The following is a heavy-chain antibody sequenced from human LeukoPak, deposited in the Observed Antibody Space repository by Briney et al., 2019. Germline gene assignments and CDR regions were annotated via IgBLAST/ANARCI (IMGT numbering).Heavy chain of an antibody. V-gene: IGHV5-51*01. D-gene: IGHD3-22*01. Sequence: GASLQISCKGSGYSFSNSWIAWVRQLPGKGLEWMGFIYPGDSDTRYSPSFQGQVTISADKSISTAYLQWSSLKASDTAIHYCARLGPYDGNLFDYWGQGTLVTVSS. CDR2: IYPGDSDT. CDR3: ARLGPYDGNLFDY. CDR1: GYSFSNSW. J-gene: IGHJ4*02.